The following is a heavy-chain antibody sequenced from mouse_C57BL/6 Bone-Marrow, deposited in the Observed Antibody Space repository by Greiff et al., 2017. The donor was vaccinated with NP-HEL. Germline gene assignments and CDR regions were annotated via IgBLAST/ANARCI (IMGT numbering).Heavy chain of an antibody. CDR3: ARGQLRLLWAMDY. Sequence: VQVVESGAELVRPGSSVKLSCKASGYTFTSYWMHWVKQRPIQGLEWIGNIDPSDSETHYNQKFKDKATLTVDKSSSTAYMQLSSLTSEDSAVYYCARGQLRLLWAMDYWGQGTSVTVSS. J-gene: IGHJ4*01. V-gene: IGHV1-52*01. CDR1: GYTFTSYW. D-gene: IGHD3-2*02. CDR2: IDPSDSET.